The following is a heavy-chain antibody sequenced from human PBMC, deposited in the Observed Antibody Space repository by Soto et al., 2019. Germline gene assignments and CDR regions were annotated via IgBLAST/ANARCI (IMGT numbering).Heavy chain of an antibody. CDR1: GFTVSSNY. CDR2: IYSGGST. D-gene: IGHD6-19*01. V-gene: IGHV3-53*04. Sequence: GGSLRLSCAASGFTVSSNYMSWVRQAPGKGLEWVSVIYSGGSTYYADSVKGRFTISRHNSKNTLYLQMNSLRAEDTAVYYLARGGGGYSSGWYWFDPWGQGTLVTVSS. J-gene: IGHJ5*02. CDR3: ARGGGGYSSGWYWFDP.